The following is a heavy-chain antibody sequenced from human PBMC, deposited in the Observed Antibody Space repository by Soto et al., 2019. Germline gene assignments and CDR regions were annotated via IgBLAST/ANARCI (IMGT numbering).Heavy chain of an antibody. CDR3: ARVGYGSGSYSNWFDP. D-gene: IGHD3-10*01. J-gene: IGHJ5*02. V-gene: IGHV4-39*01. CDR1: GGSISSSNYY. Sequence: SETLSLTCTVSGGSISSSNYYWGWIRQPPGKGLEWIGSIYYSGSTYYNPSLKSRVTISVDTSKNQFSLKLSSVTAADTAVYYCARVGYGSGSYSNWFDPWGQGTLVTVS. CDR2: IYYSGST.